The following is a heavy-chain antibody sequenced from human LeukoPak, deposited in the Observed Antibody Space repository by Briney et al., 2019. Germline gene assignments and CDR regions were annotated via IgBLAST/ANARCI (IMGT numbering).Heavy chain of an antibody. V-gene: IGHV1-69*04. J-gene: IGHJ6*03. CDR3: ASRGMDYYYMDV. Sequence: GASVKVSCKASGGTFSSYAISWVRQAPGQGLEWMGRIIPILGIANYAQKFQGRVTITADKSTSTAYMELSSLRSEDTAVYYCASRGMDYYYMDVWGKGTTVTVSS. CDR1: GGTFSSYA. D-gene: IGHD3-10*01. CDR2: IIPILGIA.